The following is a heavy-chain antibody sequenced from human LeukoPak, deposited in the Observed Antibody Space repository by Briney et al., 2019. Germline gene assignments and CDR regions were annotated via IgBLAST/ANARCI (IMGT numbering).Heavy chain of an antibody. Sequence: GGSLRLSCAASGFTFSSYSINWVRQAPGKGLEWVSYFASDRTTIYYADSVKGRFTMSRDNAKNSLYLRMDSLRAEDTAVCYCARGHNWSFDSWGQGTLVTVSS. CDR2: FASDRTTI. V-gene: IGHV3-48*01. CDR3: ARGHNWSFDS. J-gene: IGHJ4*02. D-gene: IGHD1-20*01. CDR1: GFTFSSYS.